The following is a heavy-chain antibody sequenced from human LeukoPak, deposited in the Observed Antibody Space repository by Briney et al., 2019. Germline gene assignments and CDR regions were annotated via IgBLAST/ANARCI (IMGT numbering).Heavy chain of an antibody. Sequence: GSLRLSCAASGFNFNIYTMSWVRQAQGKGLEWISAVGSGGTRYYADSVKGRFTISRDNSKNTLYLQMNSLRAEDTAVYYCAKAPLQLWLTIDYWGQGTLVTVSS. CDR1: GFNFNIYT. CDR3: AKAPLQLWLTIDY. V-gene: IGHV3-23*01. J-gene: IGHJ4*02. CDR2: VGSGGTR. D-gene: IGHD5-18*01.